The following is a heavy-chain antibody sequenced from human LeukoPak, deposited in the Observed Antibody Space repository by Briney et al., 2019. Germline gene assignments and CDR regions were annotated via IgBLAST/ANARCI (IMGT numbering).Heavy chain of an antibody. CDR2: IYPGDSDS. Sequence: GESLKISCKGSGYTFISYWIGWVRQVPGKGLEWMGIIYPGDSDSRYSPSFQGQVTISADKSISTAYLQWSSLKASDTAMYFCARFYYDSAHYYYGMDVWGQGTAVTVSS. CDR3: ARFYYDSAHYYYGMDV. J-gene: IGHJ6*02. CDR1: GYTFISYW. D-gene: IGHD3-22*01. V-gene: IGHV5-51*01.